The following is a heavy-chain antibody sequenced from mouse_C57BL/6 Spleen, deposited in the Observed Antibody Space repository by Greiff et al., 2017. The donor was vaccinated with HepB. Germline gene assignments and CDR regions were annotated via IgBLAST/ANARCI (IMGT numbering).Heavy chain of an antibody. J-gene: IGHJ2*01. CDR1: GYSITSGYY. CDR3: ARGDYYGSSYFDD. V-gene: IGHV3-6*01. CDR2: ISYDGSN. D-gene: IGHD1-1*01. Sequence: VQLKESGPGLVKPSQSLSLTCSVTGYSITSGYYWNWIRQFPGNKLEWMGYISYDGSNNYNPSLKNRNSITRDTSKNQFFLKLNSVTTEDTATYYWARGDYYGSSYFDDWGQGTTLTVSS.